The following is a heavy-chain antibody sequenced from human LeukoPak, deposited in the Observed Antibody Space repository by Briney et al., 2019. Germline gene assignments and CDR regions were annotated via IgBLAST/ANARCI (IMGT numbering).Heavy chain of an antibody. V-gene: IGHV4-59*01. Sequence: SETLSLTCTVSGGSIRTYYWSWIRQPPGKGLEWIGYIYDSGITNYNPSLESRVTISVDTSKSQFSLNLSSVTAADTAMYYCARATNVGYFYYYGMDVWGQGTTVTVSS. CDR3: ARATNVGYFYYYGMDV. CDR1: GGSIRTYY. D-gene: IGHD1-1*01. J-gene: IGHJ6*02. CDR2: IYDSGIT.